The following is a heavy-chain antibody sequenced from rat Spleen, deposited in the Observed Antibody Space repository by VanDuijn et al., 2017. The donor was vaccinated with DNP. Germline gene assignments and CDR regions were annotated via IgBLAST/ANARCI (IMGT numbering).Heavy chain of an antibody. J-gene: IGHJ2*01. Sequence: QVQLKESGPGLVQPSQTLSLTCTVAGFSLTSYNVHWVRQPPGKGLEWMGAIWSGGSTDYNSALKSRLSISRDTSKSQVFLNMNSLQTEDTAIYFCTRPLSRHTGYFDYWGQGVMVTVSS. CDR1: GFSLTSYN. CDR2: IWSGGST. D-gene: IGHD4-1*01. CDR3: TRPLSRHTGYFDY. V-gene: IGHV2-1*01.